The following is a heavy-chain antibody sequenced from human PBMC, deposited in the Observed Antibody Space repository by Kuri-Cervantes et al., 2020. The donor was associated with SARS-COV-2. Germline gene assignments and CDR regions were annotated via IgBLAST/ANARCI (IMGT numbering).Heavy chain of an antibody. CDR2: ISSSSSTI. CDR3: ARGGSDYYYYYGMDV. D-gene: IGHD1-26*01. V-gene: IGHV3-48*01. J-gene: IGHJ6*02. Sequence: GGSLRLSCAVSGFTFSSYSMNWVRQAPGKGLEWVSYISSSSSTIYYADSVKGRFTISRDNAKNSLYLQMNSLRAEDTAVYYCARGGSDYYYYYGMDVWGQGTTVTVSS. CDR1: GFTFSSYS.